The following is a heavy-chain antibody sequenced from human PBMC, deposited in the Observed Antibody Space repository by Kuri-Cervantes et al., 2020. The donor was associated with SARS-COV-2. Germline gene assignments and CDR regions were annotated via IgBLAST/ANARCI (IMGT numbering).Heavy chain of an antibody. CDR3: AREDLGYCSSTSCYSKGSYYGMGV. Sequence: ASVKVSCKSSGYTFTTYAISWVRQAPGQVLEWMGWISAYNGYTNPAQKFQGRVTMTTDTSTNTAYMELRSLRSDDTAVYYWAREDLGYCSSTSCYSKGSYYGMGVWGQGTTVTVSS. CDR1: GYTFTTYA. V-gene: IGHV1-18*01. CDR2: ISAYNGYT. J-gene: IGHJ6*02. D-gene: IGHD2-2*02.